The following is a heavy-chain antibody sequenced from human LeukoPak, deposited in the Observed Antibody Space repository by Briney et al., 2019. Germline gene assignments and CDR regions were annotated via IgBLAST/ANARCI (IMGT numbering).Heavy chain of an antibody. D-gene: IGHD4-23*01. CDR3: ARHLRWRDYFDY. V-gene: IGHV1-46*01. CDR2: INPSGGST. Sequence: GASVKVSCKASGYTFTSYYMHWVRQAPGQGLEWMGLINPSGGSTSYAQKFQGRVTMTRDTSTSTVYMELSSLRSEDTAVYYCARHLRWRDYFDYWGQGTLVTVSS. J-gene: IGHJ4*02. CDR1: GYTFTSYY.